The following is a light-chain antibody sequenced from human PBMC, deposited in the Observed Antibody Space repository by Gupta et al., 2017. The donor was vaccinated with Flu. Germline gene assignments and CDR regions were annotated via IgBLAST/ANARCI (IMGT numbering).Light chain of an antibody. V-gene: IGLV2-14*01. Sequence: QSDLTQPASESGSPGQSITISCTGTSSDVGKYDFVSWYQQHPGKVPKLMIYEVSNRPSGVSDRFSGSKSGNTASLTISGLQAEDEAHYYCTSYTGSSSVFGTGTAVTVL. CDR3: TSYTGSSSV. CDR1: SSDVGKYDF. J-gene: IGLJ1*01. CDR2: EVS.